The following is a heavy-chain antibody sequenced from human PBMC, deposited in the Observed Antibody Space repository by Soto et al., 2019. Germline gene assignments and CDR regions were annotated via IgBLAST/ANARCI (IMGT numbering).Heavy chain of an antibody. CDR3: TTARNYGDYDYFDY. Sequence: PGGSLRLSCAASGFTFSNAWMSWVRQAPGKGLEWVGRIKSKTDGGTTDYAAPVKGRFTISRDDSKNTLYLQMNSLKTEDTAVYYCTTARNYGDYDYFDYWGQGTLVTVSS. J-gene: IGHJ4*02. CDR1: GFTFSNAW. V-gene: IGHV3-15*01. CDR2: IKSKTDGGTT. D-gene: IGHD4-17*01.